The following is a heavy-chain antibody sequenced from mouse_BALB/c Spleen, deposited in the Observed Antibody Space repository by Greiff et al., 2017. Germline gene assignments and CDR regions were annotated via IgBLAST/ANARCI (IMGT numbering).Heavy chain of an antibody. J-gene: IGHJ4*01. V-gene: IGHV1S137*01. CDR2: ISTYYGDA. CDR1: GYTFTDYA. CDR3: ARGMDY. Sequence: VKLQESGAELVRPGVSVKISCKGSGYTFTDYAMHWVKQSHAKSLEWIGVISTYYGDASYNQKFKGKATMTVDKSSSTAYMELARLTSEDSAIYYCARGMDYWGQGTSVTVSS.